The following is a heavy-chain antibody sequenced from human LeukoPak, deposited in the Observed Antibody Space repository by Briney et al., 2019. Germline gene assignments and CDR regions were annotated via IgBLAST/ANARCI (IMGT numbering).Heavy chain of an antibody. CDR1: GGRFRSYG. CDR3: ARRLGYYDSSGYDVSYSDY. CDR2: IIPVFDRP. V-gene: IGHV1-69*06. Sequence: SVKVSCKTIGGRFRSYGFSWVRQAPGQGLEWMGGIIPVFDRPNYAQKFEGRVTITADKSTSTAYMELRSLRSDDTAVYYCARRLGYYDSSGYDVSYSDYWGQGTLVTVSS. D-gene: IGHD3-22*01. J-gene: IGHJ4*02.